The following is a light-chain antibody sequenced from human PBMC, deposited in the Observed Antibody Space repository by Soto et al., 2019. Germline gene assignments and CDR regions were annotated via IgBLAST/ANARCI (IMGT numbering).Light chain of an antibody. Sequence: QSALTQPPSASGSPGQSVTISCTGTSGDIGTYNFVSWYQKHPGKAPKLMIYEVTKWPSGVPDRFSGSKSGNTASLTISGLQGEDEADYYCSSYAGNNNYVFGTGTKVTVL. CDR1: SGDIGTYNF. CDR3: SSYAGNNNYV. CDR2: EVT. J-gene: IGLJ1*01. V-gene: IGLV2-8*01.